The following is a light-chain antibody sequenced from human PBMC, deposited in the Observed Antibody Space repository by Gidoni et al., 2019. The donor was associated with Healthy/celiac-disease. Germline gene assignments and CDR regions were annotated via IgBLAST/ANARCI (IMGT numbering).Light chain of an antibody. CDR1: SSNIGSNT. Sequence: QSVLTQPPSASGTPGQRVTISCSGSSSNIGSNTVNWYQQPPGTAPKLLIYSTNQRPSGVPDRFAGSKSGTSASLAISGLQSEDEADYYCAAWDDSLNGVVFGGGTKLTVL. CDR3: AAWDDSLNGVV. V-gene: IGLV1-44*01. J-gene: IGLJ2*01. CDR2: STN.